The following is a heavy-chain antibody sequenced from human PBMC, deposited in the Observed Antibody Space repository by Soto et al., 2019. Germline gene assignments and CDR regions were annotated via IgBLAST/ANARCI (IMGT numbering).Heavy chain of an antibody. V-gene: IGHV3-48*01. J-gene: IGHJ6*03. CDR1: GFTFSSYS. CDR3: ARDFAYYDFWSGYYPVYYYMDV. Sequence: PGGSLRLSCAASGFTFSSYSMNWVRQAPGKGLEWVSYISSSSSTIYYADSVKGRFTISRDNAKNSLYLQMNSLRAEDTAVYYCARDFAYYDFWSGYYPVYYYMDVWGKGTTVTVSS. D-gene: IGHD3-3*01. CDR2: ISSSSSTI.